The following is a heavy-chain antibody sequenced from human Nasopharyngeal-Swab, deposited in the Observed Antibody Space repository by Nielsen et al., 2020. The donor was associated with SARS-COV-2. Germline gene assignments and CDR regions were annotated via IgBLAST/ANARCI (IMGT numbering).Heavy chain of an antibody. CDR3: ARTILSSSPEEGFDY. CDR2: INSDGSNT. Sequence: WIRQPPGKGLVWVSRINSDGSNTDYANSVKGRFTISRDNAKNTLYLQMNSLRAEDTAVYYCARTILSSSPEEGFDYWGQGTLVTVSS. D-gene: IGHD6-6*01. J-gene: IGHJ4*02. V-gene: IGHV3-74*01.